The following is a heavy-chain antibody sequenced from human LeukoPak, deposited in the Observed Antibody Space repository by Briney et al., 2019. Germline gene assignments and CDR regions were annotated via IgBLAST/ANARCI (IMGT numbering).Heavy chain of an antibody. Sequence: GASVKVSCKASGYSFTSYDINWVRQAAGQGLEWMGWMNPNSGNTGYAQRLQGRVSMTMNTSITTAYMELSSLGSEDAAVYYCARALSWTTQSYYYMDVWGKGTTVTVSS. CDR2: MNPNSGNT. V-gene: IGHV1-8*01. D-gene: IGHD3/OR15-3a*01. CDR3: ARALSWTTQSYYYMDV. J-gene: IGHJ6*03. CDR1: GYSFTSYD.